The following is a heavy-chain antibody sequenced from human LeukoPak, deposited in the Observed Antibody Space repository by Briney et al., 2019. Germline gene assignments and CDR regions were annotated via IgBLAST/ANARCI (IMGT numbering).Heavy chain of an antibody. CDR2: IRYAGSDK. V-gene: IGHV3-30*02. CDR1: GFTFSSYG. D-gene: IGHD4-23*01. Sequence: GGSLRLSCAASGFTFSSYGMHWVRQAPGKGLEWVTFIRYAGSDKYYADSMKGRFTISRDNSKNTMYLQMNSLRVEDTAVYYCAKDDPRWGFDYWGQGTLVTVSS. CDR3: AKDDPRWGFDY. J-gene: IGHJ4*02.